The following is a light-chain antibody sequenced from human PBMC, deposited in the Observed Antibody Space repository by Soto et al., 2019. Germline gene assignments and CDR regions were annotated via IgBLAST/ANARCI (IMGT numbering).Light chain of an antibody. V-gene: IGKV3-11*01. CDR2: DAS. Sequence: EIVLTQSPATLSLSPGERATLSCRASQTVSSYLAWYQQKAGQAPRPLIYDASNRAPGIPARFSGSGSGTDFTLTISSLEPEDFAVYYCQQYGSSPMYTFGQGTKVDIK. CDR3: QQYGSSPMYT. CDR1: QTVSSY. J-gene: IGKJ2*01.